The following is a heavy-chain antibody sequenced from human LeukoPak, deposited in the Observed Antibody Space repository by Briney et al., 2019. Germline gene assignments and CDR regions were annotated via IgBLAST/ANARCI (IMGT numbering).Heavy chain of an antibody. CDR2: ISSSGSNI. J-gene: IGHJ4*02. V-gene: IGHV3-11*01. Sequence: PGGSLRLSCAASGFTFSDYYMSWIRQAPGKGLEWVSYISSSGSNIYYADSVKGRFTIYRDNAKNTLYLQMNSLRAETTAEYYCARGNYVSGSYYFDYWGQGTLVTVSS. CDR1: GFTFSDYY. D-gene: IGHD3-10*01. CDR3: ARGNYVSGSYYFDY.